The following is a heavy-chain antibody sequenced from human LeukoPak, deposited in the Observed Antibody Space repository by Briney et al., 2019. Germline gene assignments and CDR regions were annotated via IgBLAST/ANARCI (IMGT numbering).Heavy chain of an antibody. CDR1: GGSIGSSTYY. J-gene: IGHJ1*01. CDR3: AREVGATTGSHFQH. V-gene: IGHV4-39*02. CDR2: IYYSGST. Sequence: SETLSLTCTVSGGSIGSSTYYWGWIRQPPGKGMEWIGSIYYSGSTYYNPSLKSRVTISVDTSKNQFSLKLTSVTATDTAVYYCAREVGATTGSHFQHWGQGTLVAVSS. D-gene: IGHD1-26*01.